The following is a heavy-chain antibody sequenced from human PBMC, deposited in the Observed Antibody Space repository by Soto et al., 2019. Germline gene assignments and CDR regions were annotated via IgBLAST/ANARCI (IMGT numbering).Heavy chain of an antibody. V-gene: IGHV3-9*01. D-gene: IGHD4-17*01. CDR1: GFTFDDYA. Sequence: GGSLRLSCAASGFTFDDYAMHWVRQAPGKGLEWVSGISWNSGSIGYADSVKGRFTISRDNAKNSLYLQMNSLRAEDTALYYCAKDLRPSNDAFDIWGQGTMVTVSS. J-gene: IGHJ3*02. CDR2: ISWNSGSI. CDR3: AKDLRPSNDAFDI.